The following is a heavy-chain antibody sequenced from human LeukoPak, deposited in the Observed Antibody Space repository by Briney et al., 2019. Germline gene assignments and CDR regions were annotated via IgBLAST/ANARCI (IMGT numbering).Heavy chain of an antibody. J-gene: IGHJ4*02. D-gene: IGHD2-21*02. V-gene: IGHV3-30-3*01. CDR3: ARDPSVCGGDCYLFDY. Sequence: PGRSLRLSCAASGFTFSSYAMHWVRQAPGKGLEWVAVISYDGSNKYYADSVKGRFTISRDNSKNTLYLQMNSLGAEDTAVYYCARDPSVCGGDCYLFDYWGQGTLVTVSS. CDR1: GFTFSSYA. CDR2: ISYDGSNK.